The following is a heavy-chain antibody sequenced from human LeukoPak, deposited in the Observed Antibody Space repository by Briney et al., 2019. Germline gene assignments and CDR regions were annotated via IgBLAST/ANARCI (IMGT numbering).Heavy chain of an antibody. D-gene: IGHD2-2*01. CDR3: ARGRREYQLLFQWFAP. J-gene: IGHJ5*02. CDR2: IIPIFGTA. V-gene: IGHV1-69*05. CDR1: GGTFSSYA. Sequence: ASVKVSCKASGGTFSSYAISWVRQAPGQGLEWMGGIIPIFGTANYAQKFQGRVTITTDEYTSTAYMELSSLRSEDTAVYYCARGRREYQLLFQWFAPWGQGTLVTVSS.